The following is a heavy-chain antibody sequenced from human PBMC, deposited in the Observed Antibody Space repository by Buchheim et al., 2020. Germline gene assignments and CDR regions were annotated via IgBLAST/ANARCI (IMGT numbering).Heavy chain of an antibody. CDR1: GGSFSGYY. Sequence: QVQLQQWGAGLLKPSETLSLTCAVYGGSFSGYYWSWIRQPPGKGLEWIGEINHSGSTNYNPSLKSRVTISVDTSKNQFSLKLRSVTAADTAVYYWARIFSARSHSPGRHYYMDVWGKGTT. V-gene: IGHV4-34*01. J-gene: IGHJ6*03. D-gene: IGHD3-3*01. CDR3: ARIFSARSHSPGRHYYMDV. CDR2: INHSGST.